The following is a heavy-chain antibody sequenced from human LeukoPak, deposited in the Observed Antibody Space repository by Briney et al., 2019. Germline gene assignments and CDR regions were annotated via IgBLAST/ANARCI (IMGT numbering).Heavy chain of an antibody. CDR3: VIHQCSGTRCYNFYFCGIDV. V-gene: IGHV4-39*01. Sequence: SDTLSLTCTVSGGSLTSTIDFWGWVRQPPGKGLEWFATIYYSTTTQYTPSLKSRVTMSIDTSKSQFSLKLSSMTAADTAAYYCVIHQCSGTRCYNFYFCGIDVWGQGTTVTVSS. J-gene: IGHJ6*02. CDR2: IYYSTTT. D-gene: IGHD2-2*02. CDR1: GGSLTSTIDF.